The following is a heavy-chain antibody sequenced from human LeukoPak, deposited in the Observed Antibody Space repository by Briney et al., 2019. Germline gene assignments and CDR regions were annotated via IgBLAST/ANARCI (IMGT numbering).Heavy chain of an antibody. V-gene: IGHV3-21*01. CDR1: GFTFSNYS. J-gene: IGHJ6*03. D-gene: IGHD3-16*01. Sequence: GGSLRLSCAASGFTFSNYSMNWVRQAPGKGLEWVSSISSSSSYIYYADSVKGRFTISRDNAKNSLYLQMNSLRAEDTAVYYCARVGDYYYYMDVWGKGTTVTVSS. CDR3: ARVGDYYYYMDV. CDR2: ISSSSSYI.